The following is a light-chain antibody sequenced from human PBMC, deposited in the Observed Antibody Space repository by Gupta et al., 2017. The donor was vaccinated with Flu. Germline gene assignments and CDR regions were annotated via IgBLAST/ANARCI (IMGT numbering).Light chain of an antibody. Sequence: EIVLTQSPGTLSLSPGERATLSCRASQSVSSSYLAWYQQKPGQAPRLLIYGASSRATGIPDFTLTISRLEPEDFAVYYCHQDCSSARTFGQGTKMEIK. CDR2: GAS. V-gene: IGKV3-20*01. J-gene: IGKJ2*02. CDR3: HQDCSSART. CDR1: QSVSSSY.